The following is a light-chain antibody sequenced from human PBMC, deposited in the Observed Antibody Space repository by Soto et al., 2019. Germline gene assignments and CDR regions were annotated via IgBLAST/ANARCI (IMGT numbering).Light chain of an antibody. CDR2: DAS. J-gene: IGKJ1*01. CDR1: QSIGSY. V-gene: IGKV3-11*01. CDR3: QQCGSSPWT. Sequence: EIVLTQSPATLSLSLGERATLSCRASQSIGSYLAWYQHKLGQPPRLLIYDASNRATGIPVRFSGSGSGTDFTLTISSLEPEDFAVYYCQQCGSSPWTFGQGTKVEIK.